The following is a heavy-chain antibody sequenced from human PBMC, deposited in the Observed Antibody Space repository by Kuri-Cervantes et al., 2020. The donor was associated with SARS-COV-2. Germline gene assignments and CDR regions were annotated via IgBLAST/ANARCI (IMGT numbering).Heavy chain of an antibody. CDR3: AREPTSVGRGCSSTSCYYEVDY. J-gene: IGHJ4*02. V-gene: IGHV3-69-1*02. CDR1: GFTFSDYY. CDR2: ISSSSTI. Sequence: GGSLRLSCAASGFTFSDYYMNWVRQAPGKGLEWASSISSSSTIYYADSVKGRFTISRDNAKNSLYLQMNSLRAEDTAVYYCAREPTSVGRGCSSTSCYYEVDYWGQGTLVTVSS. D-gene: IGHD2-2*01.